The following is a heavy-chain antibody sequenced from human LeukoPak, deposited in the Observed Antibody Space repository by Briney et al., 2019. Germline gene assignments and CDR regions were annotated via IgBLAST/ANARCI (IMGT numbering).Heavy chain of an antibody. CDR3: TRDSPSAYCGGDCYSA. CDR1: GFTFGDYA. V-gene: IGHV3-49*04. J-gene: IGHJ5*02. CDR2: IRSKAYGGTT. Sequence: GGSLRLSCTASGFTFGDYAMSWVRQAPGKGLEWVGFIRSKAYGGTTEYAASVKGRFTISRDDSKSIAYLPMNSLKTEDTAVYYCTRDSPSAYCGGDCYSAWGQGTLVTVSS. D-gene: IGHD2-21*02.